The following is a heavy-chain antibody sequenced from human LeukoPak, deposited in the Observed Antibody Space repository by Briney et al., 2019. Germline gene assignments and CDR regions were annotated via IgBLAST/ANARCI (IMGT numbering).Heavy chain of an antibody. D-gene: IGHD3-10*01. Sequence: PSETLSLTCTISGGSINSYYWSWIRQPPGKGLECIGYIHYTGSTNYNPSLKSRVTISVDTSKSQFSLKLSSVTAADTAVYYCAIPLGGSGSYSYMDVWGKGTTVTVSS. CDR2: IHYTGST. V-gene: IGHV4-59*12. CDR3: AIPLGGSGSYSYMDV. J-gene: IGHJ6*03. CDR1: GGSINSYY.